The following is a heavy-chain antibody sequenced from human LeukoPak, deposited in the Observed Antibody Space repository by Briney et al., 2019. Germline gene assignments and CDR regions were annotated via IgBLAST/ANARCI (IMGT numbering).Heavy chain of an antibody. Sequence: GASVKVSCKASGYTFTSYDINWVRQATGQGLEWMGWMNPNSGNTGYAQKFQGRVTITRNTSVSTAYMELSSLRSEDTAVYYCARGGAVATIPFDYWGQGTLVTVSS. CDR3: ARGGAVATIPFDY. D-gene: IGHD5-12*01. V-gene: IGHV1-8*03. J-gene: IGHJ4*02. CDR1: GYTFTSYD. CDR2: MNPNSGNT.